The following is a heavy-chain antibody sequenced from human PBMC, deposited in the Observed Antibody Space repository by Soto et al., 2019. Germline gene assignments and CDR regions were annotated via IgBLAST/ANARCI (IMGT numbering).Heavy chain of an antibody. J-gene: IGHJ4*02. D-gene: IGHD3-3*01. CDR3: AKDVFLVDFWSGYYFDY. Sequence: PWGSLRLSCAASGFTFSSYAMSWVRQAPGKGLEWVSAISGSGGSTYYADSVKGRFTISRDNSKNTLYLQMNSLRAEDTAVYYCAKDVFLVDFWSGYYFDYWGQGTLVTVSS. CDR1: GFTFSSYA. CDR2: ISGSGGST. V-gene: IGHV3-23*01.